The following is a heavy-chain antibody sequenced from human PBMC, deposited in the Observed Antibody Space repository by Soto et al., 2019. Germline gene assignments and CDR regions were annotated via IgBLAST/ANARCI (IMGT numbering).Heavy chain of an antibody. V-gene: IGHV4-34*01. Sequence: QVQLQQWGAGLLKPSETLSLTCAVYGGSFSGYYWSWIRQPPGKGLEWSGEINHSGSTNYNPSLKSRVTISVDTSKTQFSLKLSSVTAADTAVYYCARIQITIFGVVIAFDYWGQGTLVTVSS. J-gene: IGHJ4*02. CDR1: GGSFSGYY. CDR2: INHSGST. D-gene: IGHD3-3*01. CDR3: ARIQITIFGVVIAFDY.